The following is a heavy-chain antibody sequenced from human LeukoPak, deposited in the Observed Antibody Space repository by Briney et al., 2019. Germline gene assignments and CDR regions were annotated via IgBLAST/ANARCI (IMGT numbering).Heavy chain of an antibody. CDR3: VREFLYRFDN. CDR2: ISSDGTAN. D-gene: IGHD2-8*01. CDR1: GFIFSDYY. Sequence: GGSLRLSCAASGFIFSDYYMSWIRQAPGEGLEFVSYISSDGTANYYADSVKGRFTISGDNAQNSVYLEMTNLRAEDTAVYYCVREFLYRFDNWGQGTVVTVSS. J-gene: IGHJ4*02. V-gene: IGHV3-11*04.